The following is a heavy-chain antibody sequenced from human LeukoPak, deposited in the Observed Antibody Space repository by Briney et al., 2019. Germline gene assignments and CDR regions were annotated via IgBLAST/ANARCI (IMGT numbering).Heavy chain of an antibody. V-gene: IGHV5-51*01. CDR2: IYPGDSDT. D-gene: IGHD4-17*01. CDR1: GYSFTSYW. Sequence: GASLQISCKGSGYSFTSYWIGWGRQMPGKGLEGMGIIYPGDSDTRYSPSFQGQVTISADKSISTAYLQWSSLKASDTAMYYCARLYSDYGFGSGYFDLWGRGTLVTVSS. CDR3: ARLYSDYGFGSGYFDL. J-gene: IGHJ2*01.